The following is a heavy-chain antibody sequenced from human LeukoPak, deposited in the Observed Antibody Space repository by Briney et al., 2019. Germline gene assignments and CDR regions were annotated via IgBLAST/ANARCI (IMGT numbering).Heavy chain of an antibody. V-gene: IGHV3-9*01. CDR3: AKDLPRYCSGGSCPFDY. D-gene: IGHD2-15*01. CDR1: GFTFDDYA. Sequence: GGSLRLPCAASGFTFDDYAMHWVRQAPGKGLEWVSGISWNSGSIGYADSVKGRFTISRDNAKNSLYLQMNSLRAEDTALYYCAKDLPRYCSGGSCPFDYWGQGTLVTVSS. J-gene: IGHJ4*02. CDR2: ISWNSGSI.